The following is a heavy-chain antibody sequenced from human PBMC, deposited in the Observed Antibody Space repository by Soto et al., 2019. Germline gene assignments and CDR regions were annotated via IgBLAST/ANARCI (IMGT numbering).Heavy chain of an antibody. CDR3: ARVKVVTATDF. J-gene: IGHJ4*02. CDR2: ISSSSSTI. CDR1: GFTFSSCS. V-gene: IGHV3-48*02. D-gene: IGHD2-21*02. Sequence: EVQLVESGGGLVQPGGSLGLSCEASGFTFSSCSMNWVRQAPGKGLEWVSYISSSSSTIYYADSVKGRFTISRDNAKNSLYLQMHSLRDGDTAVYYCARVKVVTATDFWGQGTLVTVSS.